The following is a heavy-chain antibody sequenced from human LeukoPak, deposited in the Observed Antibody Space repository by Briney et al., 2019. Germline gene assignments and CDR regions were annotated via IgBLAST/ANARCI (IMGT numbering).Heavy chain of an antibody. J-gene: IGHJ4*02. D-gene: IGHD2/OR15-2a*01. CDR3: VRGPDSMTSFDF. V-gene: IGHV3-21*01. CDR1: GFTFSDYS. CDR2: ISSRTTYI. Sequence: GGSLRLSCAASGFTFSDYSMNWVRQAPGKGLEWVSSISSRTTYISYADSLKGRFTISRDNAKNSLYLQMNSLRAEDTAVYYCVRGPDSMTSFDFWGQGTLVTVSS.